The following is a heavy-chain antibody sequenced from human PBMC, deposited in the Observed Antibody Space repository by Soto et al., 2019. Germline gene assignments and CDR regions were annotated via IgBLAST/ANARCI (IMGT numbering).Heavy chain of an antibody. J-gene: IGHJ5*02. CDR2: IYYSGST. CDR3: ARDLLNATGTFDP. V-gene: IGHV4-31*03. CDR1: GGSISSGGYY. D-gene: IGHD1-1*01. Sequence: PSETLSLTCTVSGGSISSGGYYWSWIRQHPGKGLEWIGYIYYSGSTYYNPSLKSRVTISVDTSKNQFSLKLSSVTAADTAVYYCARDLLNATGTFDPWGQGTLVTVSS.